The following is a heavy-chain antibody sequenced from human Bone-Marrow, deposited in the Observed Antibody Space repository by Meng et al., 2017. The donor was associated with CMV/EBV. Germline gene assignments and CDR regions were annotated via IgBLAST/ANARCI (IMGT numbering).Heavy chain of an antibody. D-gene: IGHD2-2*01. Sequence: SVKVSCKASGGTFRAYTINWVRQVPGQGLEWMGRVVPLLGIANYAQKFQGRVTITADKSTTTAYMYLSSLRSEDTAVYYCARDMAFCSSTNCNAAAFDIWGQGTMVPSPQ. CDR3: ARDMAFCSSTNCNAAAFDI. CDR2: VVPLLGIA. CDR1: GGTFRAYT. J-gene: IGHJ3*02. V-gene: IGHV1-69*04.